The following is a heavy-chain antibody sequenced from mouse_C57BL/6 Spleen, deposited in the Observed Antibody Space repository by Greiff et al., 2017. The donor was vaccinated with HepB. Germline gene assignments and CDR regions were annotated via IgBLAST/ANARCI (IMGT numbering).Heavy chain of an antibody. D-gene: IGHD3-2*02. CDR3: ARSSGYPYYAMDY. V-gene: IGHV1-53*01. Sequence: VKLQQPGTELVKPGASVKLSCKASGYTFTSYWMHWVKQRPGQGLEWIGNINPSNGGTNYNEKFKSKATLTVDKSSSTAYMQLSSLTSEDSAVYYCARSSGYPYYAMDYWGQGTSVTVSS. CDR2: INPSNGGT. J-gene: IGHJ4*01. CDR1: GYTFTSYW.